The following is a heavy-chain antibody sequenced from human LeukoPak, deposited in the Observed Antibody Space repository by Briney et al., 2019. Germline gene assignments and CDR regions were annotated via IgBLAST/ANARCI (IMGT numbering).Heavy chain of an antibody. V-gene: IGHV4-4*07. CDR1: GGSISSYY. CDR3: ARGRGCGLYYYYYGMDV. Sequence: SETLSLTCTVSGGSISSYYWSWIRQPAGKGLEWIGRIYTSGSTNYNPSLKSRVTMSVDTSKNQFSLKLSSVTAADTAVYYCARGRGCGLYYYYYGMDVWGQGTTVTVSS. D-gene: IGHD2-21*01. CDR2: IYTSGST. J-gene: IGHJ6*02.